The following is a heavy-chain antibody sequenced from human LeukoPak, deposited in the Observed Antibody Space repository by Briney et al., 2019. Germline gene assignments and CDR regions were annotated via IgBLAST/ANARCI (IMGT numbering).Heavy chain of an antibody. CDR2: INPSGGST. J-gene: IGHJ4*02. D-gene: IGHD6-19*01. CDR1: GGTFSSYA. CDR3: ARQGTYSSAIGMGY. Sequence: ASVKVSCKASGGTFSSYAISWVRQAPGQGLEWMGVINPSGGSTSYAQKFQGRVTMTRDTSTRTVYMEVNSLRSEDTAVYCCARQGTYSSAIGMGYWGQGTLVTVSS. V-gene: IGHV1-46*01.